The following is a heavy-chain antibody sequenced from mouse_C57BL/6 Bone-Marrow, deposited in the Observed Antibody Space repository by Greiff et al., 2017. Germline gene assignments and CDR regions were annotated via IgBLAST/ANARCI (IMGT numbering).Heavy chain of an antibody. J-gene: IGHJ3*01. CDR1: GYTFTSYG. V-gene: IGHV1-81*01. CDR3: AYYSNYERFAY. CDR2: IYPRSGNT. Sequence: VKLVESGAELARPGASVKLSCKASGYTFTSYGISWVKQRTGQGLEWIGEIYPRSGNTYYNEKFKGKATLTADKSSSTAYMELRSLTSEDSAVYFCAYYSNYERFAYWGQGTLVTVSA. D-gene: IGHD2-5*01.